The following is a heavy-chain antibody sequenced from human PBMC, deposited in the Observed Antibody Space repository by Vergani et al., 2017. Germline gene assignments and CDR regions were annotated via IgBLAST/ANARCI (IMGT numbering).Heavy chain of an antibody. CDR3: ATLVAAAGTDDY. D-gene: IGHD6-13*01. Sequence: QVQLVQSGAEVKKPGASVKVSCKASGYTFTGYYMHWVRQAPGQVLEWMGWINPNSGGTNYAQKLQGRVTMTTDTSTSTAYMELRSLRYDDTAVYYCATLVAAAGTDDYWGQGTLVTV. V-gene: IGHV1-2*02. CDR1: GYTFTGYY. J-gene: IGHJ4*02. CDR2: INPNSGGT.